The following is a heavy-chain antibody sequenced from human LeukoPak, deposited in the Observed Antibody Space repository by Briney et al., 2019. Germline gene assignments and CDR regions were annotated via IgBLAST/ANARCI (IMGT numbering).Heavy chain of an antibody. D-gene: IGHD2/OR15-2a*01. V-gene: IGHV4-34*01. Sequence: SETLPLTCAVYGGSFSGYYWSWIRQPPGKGLEWIGEINHSGSTNYNPSLKSRVTISVDTSKNQFSLKLSSVTAADTAVYYCARDRGYFYDQLDYWGQGTLVTVSS. CDR3: ARDRGYFYDQLDY. CDR2: INHSGST. CDR1: GGSFSGYY. J-gene: IGHJ4*02.